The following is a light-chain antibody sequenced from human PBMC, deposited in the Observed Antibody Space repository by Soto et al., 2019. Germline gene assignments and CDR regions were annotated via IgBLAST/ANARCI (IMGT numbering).Light chain of an antibody. V-gene: IGKV3-20*01. J-gene: IGKJ5*01. CDR1: HSVSSSY. Sequence: EIVLTQSPGTLSLSPGERATLSCRASHSVSSSYLAWYQQKPGQAPRLLIYGASSRATGIPDRFSGSGSGTDFTLTISRLEPEYFAVYYCQQDGSSPPITFGQGTRLEIK. CDR3: QQDGSSPPIT. CDR2: GAS.